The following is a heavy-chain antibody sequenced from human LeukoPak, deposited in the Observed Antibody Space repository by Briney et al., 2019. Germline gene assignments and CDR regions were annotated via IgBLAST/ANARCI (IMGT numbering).Heavy chain of an antibody. D-gene: IGHD3-16*01. V-gene: IGHV4-38-2*01. CDR3: ARVGAVPGIDP. CDR2: ISYSATT. Sequence: SETLSLTCAVFGFPISSGFSWAWIRQSPGKGLEWIASISYSATTYYKPSLESRLFISADTSNNQFSVRLTSVTAADTAVYYCARVGAVPGIDPWARESWSPSPQ. CDR1: GFPISSGFS. J-gene: IGHJ5*02.